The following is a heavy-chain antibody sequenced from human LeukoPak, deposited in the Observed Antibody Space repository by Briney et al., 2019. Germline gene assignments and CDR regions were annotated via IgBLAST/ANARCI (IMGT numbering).Heavy chain of an antibody. CDR2: IYFSGST. J-gene: IGHJ6*03. V-gene: IGHV4-39*07. D-gene: IGHD3-3*01. CDR3: ARGPNWSGWDYYYYYMDV. CDR1: GGSISSSSYY. Sequence: PSETLSLTCTLSGGSISSSSYYWGWIRHPPGKGLEWIGSIYFSGSTYYNPSLKSRVTISVDTSKNQFSLKLSSVTAADTAVYYCARGPNWSGWDYYYYYMDVWGKGTTVTVSS.